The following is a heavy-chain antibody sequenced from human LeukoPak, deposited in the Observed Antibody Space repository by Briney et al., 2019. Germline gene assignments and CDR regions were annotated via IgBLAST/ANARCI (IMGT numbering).Heavy chain of an antibody. Sequence: GGSLRLSCAASGFTFSYYGFHWVRQAPGKGLEWVAFIRFDGNDKFYAESVKGRFTISRDTSRSTLYLQMNSLRLEDTAVYYCAKDLMRDRWFGESWGQGTLVTVSS. CDR1: GFTFSYYG. CDR2: IRFDGNDK. D-gene: IGHD3-10*01. CDR3: AKDLMRDRWFGES. V-gene: IGHV3-30*02. J-gene: IGHJ5*02.